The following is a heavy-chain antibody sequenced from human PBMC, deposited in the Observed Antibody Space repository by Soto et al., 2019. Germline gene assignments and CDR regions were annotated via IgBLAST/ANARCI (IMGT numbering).Heavy chain of an antibody. CDR3: VRDGTKTLRDSFDP. V-gene: IGHV4-4*07. D-gene: IGHD1-1*01. CDR2: IYATGTT. Sequence: SETLSLTCTVSGASISGYYWSWIRKSAGKGLEWIGRIYATGTTDYNPSLKSRVMMSVDTSKKQFSLKLRSVTAADTAVYYCVRDGTKTLRDSFDPWGQGISVTVSS. J-gene: IGHJ5*02. CDR1: GASISGYY.